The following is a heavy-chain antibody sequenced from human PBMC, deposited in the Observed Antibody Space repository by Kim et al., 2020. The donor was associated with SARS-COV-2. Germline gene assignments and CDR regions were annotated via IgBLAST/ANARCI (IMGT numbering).Heavy chain of an antibody. CDR3: ARATMIVVAYYFDY. CDR2: IYYSGST. V-gene: IGHV4-31*03. CDR1: GGSISSGGYY. D-gene: IGHD3-22*01. Sequence: SETLSLTCTVSGGSISSGGYYWSWIRQHPGKGLEWIGYIYYSGSTYYNPSLKSRVTISVDTSKNQFSLKLSSVTAADTAVYYCARATMIVVAYYFDYWGQGTLVTVSS. J-gene: IGHJ4*02.